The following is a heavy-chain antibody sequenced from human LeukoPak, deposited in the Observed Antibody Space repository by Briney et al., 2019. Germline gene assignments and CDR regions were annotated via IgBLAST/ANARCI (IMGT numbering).Heavy chain of an antibody. J-gene: IGHJ6*03. CDR1: GVTVSSNY. CDR2: ISVSGTTL. V-gene: IGHV3-48*01. CDR3: AKDATAVPGTVYMDV. D-gene: IGHD2-2*01. Sequence: LPGGTLRLSCAASGVTVSSNYRSWVRQAPGKGLEWLSHISVSGTTLHYAHSVKGRFTISRDNAKNSVYLQMTSLRAADTALYYCAKDATAVPGTVYMDVWGKGTTVTISS.